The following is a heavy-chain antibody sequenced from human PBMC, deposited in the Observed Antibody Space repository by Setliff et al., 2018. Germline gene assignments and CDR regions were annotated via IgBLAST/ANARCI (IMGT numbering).Heavy chain of an antibody. V-gene: IGHV1-46*01. CDR2: INPSGGST. Sequence: AASVKVSCKASGYTFTSYYMHWVRQAPGQGLEWMGIINPSGGSTSYAQKFQGRVTMTRDTSTSTVYMELSSLRSEDTAVYYCARDRSYNFWSGDDAFDIWGQGTMVTVSS. D-gene: IGHD3-3*01. CDR1: GYTFTSYY. CDR3: ARDRSYNFWSGDDAFDI. J-gene: IGHJ3*02.